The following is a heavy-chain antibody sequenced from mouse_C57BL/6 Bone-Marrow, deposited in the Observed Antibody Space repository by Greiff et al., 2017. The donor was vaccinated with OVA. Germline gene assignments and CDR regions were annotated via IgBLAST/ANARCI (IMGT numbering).Heavy chain of an antibody. V-gene: IGHV5-17*01. D-gene: IGHD1-1*01. CDR1: GFTFSDYG. CDR2: ISSGSSTI. Sequence: DVMLVESGGGLVKPGGSLKLSCAASGFTFSDYGMHWVRQAPEKGLEWVAYISSGSSTIYYADTVKGRFTISRDNAKNTLFLQMTSLRSEDTAMYYCARRNGSSPFAYWGQGTLVTVSA. CDR3: ARRNGSSPFAY. J-gene: IGHJ3*01.